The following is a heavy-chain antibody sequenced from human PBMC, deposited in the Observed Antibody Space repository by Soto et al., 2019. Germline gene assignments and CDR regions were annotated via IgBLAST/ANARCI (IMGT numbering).Heavy chain of an antibody. CDR3: AEVGPGVAAA. Sequence: EEQLLESGGGLVQPGGSLRLSCVASGYTFSSYAMSWVRQAPGKGLEWVSAISSSGGDTYYANSVKGRFTISRDNSKNTLYLHMSSLRAEDTATYYCAEVGPGVAAAGGQGTLVTVSS. CDR1: GYTFSSYA. V-gene: IGHV3-23*05. D-gene: IGHD6-13*01. CDR2: ISSSGGDT. J-gene: IGHJ4*02.